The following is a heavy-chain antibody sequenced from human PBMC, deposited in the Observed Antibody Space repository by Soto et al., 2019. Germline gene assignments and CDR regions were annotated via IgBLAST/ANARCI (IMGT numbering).Heavy chain of an antibody. Sequence: PGGSLRLSCAAAGFTVDSYSINWVRQAPGKGLEWVSYISSSSGSIFYADSVRGRFTLSRDNAKNSLNLQMNSLTVEDTAVYYCARGTDRLIVTTTRTDFWGQGTLVTVSS. CDR2: ISSSSGSI. J-gene: IGHJ4*02. V-gene: IGHV3-48*04. CDR1: GFTVDSYS. D-gene: IGHD5-12*01. CDR3: ARGTDRLIVTTTRTDF.